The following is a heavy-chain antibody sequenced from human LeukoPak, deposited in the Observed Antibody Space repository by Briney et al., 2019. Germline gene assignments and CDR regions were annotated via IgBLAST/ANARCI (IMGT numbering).Heavy chain of an antibody. CDR1: GYTFTGYY. J-gene: IGHJ4*02. CDR3: AILPDCSCGSSNTVDY. V-gene: IGHV1-2*02. Sequence: SSVHVSCQGSGYTFTGYYMHWVRPAPAQGLAWMGWINPNSGGTNYLQKLQGRVTITRDTSISTAYMELSRLTSNDTAVYYCAILPDCSCGSSNTVDYSGEGTLVTVSS. CDR2: INPNSGGT. D-gene: IGHD2-15*01.